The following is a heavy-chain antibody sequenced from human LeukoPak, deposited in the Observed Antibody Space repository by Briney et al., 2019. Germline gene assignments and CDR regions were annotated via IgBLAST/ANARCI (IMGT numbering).Heavy chain of an antibody. D-gene: IGHD6-19*01. J-gene: IGHJ4*02. CDR2: IYYSGST. Sequence: SGTLSLTCTVSGGSISSSSYYWGWIRQPPGKGLEWIGSIYYSGSTYYNPSLKSRVTISVDTSKNQFSLKLSSVTAADTAVYYCARDSSGWYYHYWGQGTLVTVSS. CDR3: ARDSSGWYYHY. V-gene: IGHV4-39*07. CDR1: GGSISSSSYY.